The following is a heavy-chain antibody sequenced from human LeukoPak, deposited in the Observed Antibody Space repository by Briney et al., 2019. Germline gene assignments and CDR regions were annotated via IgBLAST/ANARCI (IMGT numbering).Heavy chain of an antibody. J-gene: IGHJ4*02. CDR1: GYRFTDYY. V-gene: IGHV1-2*02. CDR2: FNPESGGT. D-gene: IGHD6-13*01. Sequence: ASVRVSCKASGYRFTDYYMHWVRQAPGQGLEWMGWFNPESGGTNYAQKFQGRVTMTTDTTISTAYMDLTRLRSDDTAVYYCASALNSRSSSCWGQGTRVTVSS. CDR3: ASALNSRSSSC.